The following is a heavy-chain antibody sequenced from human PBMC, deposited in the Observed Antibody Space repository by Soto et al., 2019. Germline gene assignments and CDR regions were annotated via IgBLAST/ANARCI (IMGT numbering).Heavy chain of an antibody. CDR2: ISYDGSNK. D-gene: IGHD3-10*01. J-gene: IGHJ6*03. Sequence: GGSLRLSCAASGFTFSSYGMHWVRQAPGKGLEWVAVISYDGSNKYYADSVKGRFTISRDNSKNTLYLQMNSLRAEDTAVYYCAKGKPDYYGSGTNTDYYMDVWGKGTTVTVSS. CDR3: AKGKPDYYGSGTNTDYYMDV. CDR1: GFTFSSYG. V-gene: IGHV3-30*18.